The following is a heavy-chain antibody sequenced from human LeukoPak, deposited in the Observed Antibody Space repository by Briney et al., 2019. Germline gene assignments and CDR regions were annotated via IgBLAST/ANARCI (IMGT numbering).Heavy chain of an antibody. D-gene: IGHD3-9*01. CDR1: GFTFGSYA. CDR3: AKDLSYGMDV. J-gene: IGHJ6*02. V-gene: IGHV3-23*01. CDR2: LSPSGASI. Sequence: GGSLRLSCAASGFTFGSYAMSWVRQAPGRGLEWVSSLSPSGASIYYADSVKGRFTISRDNSKNTLYLQMKSLRAEDTALYYCAKDLSYGMDVWGQGTTVTVSS.